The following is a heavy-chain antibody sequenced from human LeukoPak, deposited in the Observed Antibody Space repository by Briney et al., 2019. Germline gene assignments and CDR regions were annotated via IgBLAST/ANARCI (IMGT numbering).Heavy chain of an antibody. Sequence: GGSLKLSCAASGFTFSGSAMHWVRQASGKGLEWVGRIRSKANNYATAYAASVKGRFTISRDDSKNTAYLQMNSLKTEDTAVYYCTRLSLEANYYMDVWGKGTTVTVSS. CDR2: IRSKANNYAT. D-gene: IGHD5-24*01. CDR1: GFTFSGSA. CDR3: TRLSLEANYYMDV. V-gene: IGHV3-73*01. J-gene: IGHJ6*03.